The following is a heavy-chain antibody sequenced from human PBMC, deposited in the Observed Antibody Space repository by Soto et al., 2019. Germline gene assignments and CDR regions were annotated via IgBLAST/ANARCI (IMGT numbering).Heavy chain of an antibody. V-gene: IGHV3-7*02. Sequence: PGGSLRLSCSASGFIFSSYWMSWLRQAPVKGLEWVASMNEYGSERYYVDSVKGRFTISRDNSKNALYLQMNSLRDEDTAVYYCARAKGAYYYDSSGYNFDYWGQGTLVTVSS. CDR3: ARAKGAYYYDSSGYNFDY. J-gene: IGHJ4*02. CDR1: GFIFSSYW. D-gene: IGHD3-22*01. CDR2: MNEYGSER.